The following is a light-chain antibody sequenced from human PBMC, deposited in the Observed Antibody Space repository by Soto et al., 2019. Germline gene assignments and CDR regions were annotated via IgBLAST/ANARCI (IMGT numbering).Light chain of an antibody. CDR3: QQRYSTLVA. Sequence: DIQMTQSPSSMSASVGDRVTITCRASQSISSYLNWYQQKPGKAPKLLIYAASSLQSGVPSRFSGSGSGTDFALTISSLQHEDFATYYCQQRYSTLVAFGQGTKVEIK. CDR1: QSISSY. CDR2: AAS. V-gene: IGKV1-39*01. J-gene: IGKJ1*01.